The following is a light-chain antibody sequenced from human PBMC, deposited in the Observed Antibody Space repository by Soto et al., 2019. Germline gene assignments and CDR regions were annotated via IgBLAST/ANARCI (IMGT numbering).Light chain of an antibody. CDR2: GAS. Sequence: EIVLTQSPSSVSLSAVERATLSCRASQSVSSSYLAWYQQKPGQAPRLLIYGASSRATGIPDRFSGSGSGTDFTLTISRLEPEDFAVYYCQQYGSSRWTFGQGTKVDTK. J-gene: IGKJ1*01. CDR1: QSVSSSY. CDR3: QQYGSSRWT. V-gene: IGKV3-20*01.